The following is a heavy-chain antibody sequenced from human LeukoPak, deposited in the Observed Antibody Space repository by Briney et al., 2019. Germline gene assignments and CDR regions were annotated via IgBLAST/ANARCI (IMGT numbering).Heavy chain of an antibody. CDR2: IDPNINGT. CDR1: GYTFTGYY. J-gene: IGHJ4*02. Sequence: ASVKVSCKASGYTFTGYYIHWVRQAPGQGLEWMGWIDPNINGTNYAQKFQGRVTMTGDRSISTAYMELSRLRSDDTAVYYCARERTPGSGYGVDYWGQGTVVTVSS. CDR3: ARERTPGSGYGVDY. V-gene: IGHV1-2*02. D-gene: IGHD6-25*01.